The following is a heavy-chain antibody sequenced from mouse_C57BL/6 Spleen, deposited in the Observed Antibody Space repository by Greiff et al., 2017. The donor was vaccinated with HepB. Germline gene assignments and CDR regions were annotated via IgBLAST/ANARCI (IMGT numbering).Heavy chain of an antibody. J-gene: IGHJ4*01. Sequence: EVMLVESGGGLVKPGGSLKLSCAASGFTFSDYGMHWVRQAPEKGLEWVAYISSGSSTIYYADTVKGRFTISRDNAKNTLFLQMTSLRSEDTAMYYCARLSTMVTTKAMDYWGQGTSVTVSS. D-gene: IGHD2-2*01. CDR3: ARLSTMVTTKAMDY. V-gene: IGHV5-17*01. CDR2: ISSGSSTI. CDR1: GFTFSDYG.